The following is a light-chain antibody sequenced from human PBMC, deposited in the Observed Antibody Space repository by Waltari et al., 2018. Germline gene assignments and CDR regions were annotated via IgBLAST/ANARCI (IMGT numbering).Light chain of an antibody. Sequence: QSALTQPAAVSGSPGQSTTLPCTGTSSAVGRYNLVSWYHQHPGNAPKLMIYEVSKRPSGVSNRFSGSKSGNTASLTISGLQAEDEADYYCCSYAGISTLLFGGGTKLTVL. CDR1: SSAVGRYNL. J-gene: IGLJ3*02. CDR2: EVS. V-gene: IGLV2-23*02. CDR3: CSYAGISTLL.